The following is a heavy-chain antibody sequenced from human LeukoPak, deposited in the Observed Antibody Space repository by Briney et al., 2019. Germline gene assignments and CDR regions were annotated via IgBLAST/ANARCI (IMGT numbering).Heavy chain of an antibody. D-gene: IGHD2-2*02. CDR3: ARYCSSTSCYTGGLDV. J-gene: IGHJ6*02. Sequence: GGSLRLSCAASGFTFSTYDMHWVRQATGKGLEWVSAIGTAGDTYYPGSVKGRLTIFRENAKNSLYLQMNSLRAGDTAVYYCARYCSSTSCYTGGLDVWGQGTTVTVSS. CDR1: GFTFSTYD. CDR2: IGTAGDT. V-gene: IGHV3-13*01.